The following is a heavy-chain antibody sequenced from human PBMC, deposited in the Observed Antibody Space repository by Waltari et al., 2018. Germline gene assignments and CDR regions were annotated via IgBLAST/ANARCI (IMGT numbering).Heavy chain of an antibody. CDR3: ARGGGDSDYIWGSYRSLDY. J-gene: IGHJ4*02. V-gene: IGHV4-39*07. Sequence: QLQLQESGPGLVKPSETLSLTCTVSGGSISSSRYYWGWIRQPPGKGLVWNGSIYYSGSTYYNPSLKSRVTISVDKSKNPFSLKLGSVTAADTAVYYCARGGGDSDYIWGSYRSLDYWGQGTMVTVSS. CDR1: GGSISSSRYY. CDR2: IYYSGST. D-gene: IGHD3-16*02.